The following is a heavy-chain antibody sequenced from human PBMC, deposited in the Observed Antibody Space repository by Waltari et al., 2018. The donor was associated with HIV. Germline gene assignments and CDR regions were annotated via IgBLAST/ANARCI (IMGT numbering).Heavy chain of an antibody. CDR2: IYYSGGT. CDR1: GGSMSNYY. V-gene: IGHV4-59*12. J-gene: IGHJ4*02. D-gene: IGHD1-26*01. CDR3: ARLSPVGGSQRYYCDY. Sequence: QVQLQESGPRLVKPSETLSLTCTVSGGSMSNYYWSWIRQAPGKGLEWIGYIYYSGGTNYSPSLKSRVTISVDTSKNQFSLKLRSVTAADTAVYYCARLSPVGGSQRYYCDYWGQGTPVSVSS.